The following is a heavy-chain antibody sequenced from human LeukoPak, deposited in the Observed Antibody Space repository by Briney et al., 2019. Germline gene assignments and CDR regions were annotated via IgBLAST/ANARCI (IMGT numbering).Heavy chain of an antibody. Sequence: PGGSLRLSCADSGFTFSGSAMHWVRQASGKGLEWVGRIRSKANSYATAYAASVKGRFTISRDDSKNTAYLQMNSLKTEDTAVYYCTRREMGYGSGSYLLWGQGTLVTVSS. D-gene: IGHD3-10*01. CDR3: TRREMGYGSGSYLL. J-gene: IGHJ4*02. CDR2: IRSKANSYAT. CDR1: GFTFSGSA. V-gene: IGHV3-73*01.